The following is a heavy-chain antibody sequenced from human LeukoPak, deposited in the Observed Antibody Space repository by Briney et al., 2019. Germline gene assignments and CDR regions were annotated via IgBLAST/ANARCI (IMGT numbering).Heavy chain of an antibody. CDR1: GFTFSSYG. J-gene: IGHJ6*03. Sequence: PGGSLRLSCAASGFTFSSYGMHWVRQAPGKGLEWVAFIRYDGSNKYYADSVKGRFTISRDNSKNTLYLQMNSLRAEDTAVYYCAKGAEEGVVITAVYYYHMDVWGKGTTVTISS. CDR3: AKGAEEGVVITAVYYYHMDV. V-gene: IGHV3-30*02. CDR2: IRYDGSNK. D-gene: IGHD3-22*01.